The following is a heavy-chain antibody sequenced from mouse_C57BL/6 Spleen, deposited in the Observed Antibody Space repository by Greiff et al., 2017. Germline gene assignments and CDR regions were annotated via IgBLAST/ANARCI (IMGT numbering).Heavy chain of an antibody. D-gene: IGHD2-2*01. CDR2: IRLKSDNYAT. CDR1: GFTFSNYW. CDR3: TANGYGWYFDV. Sequence: VKLEESGGGLVQPGGSMKLSCVASGFTFSNYWMNWVRQSPEKGLEWVAQIRLKSDNYATHYAESVKGRFTISRDDSKSSVYLQMNNLRAEDTGIYCCTANGYGWYFDVWGTGTTVTVSS. J-gene: IGHJ1*03. V-gene: IGHV6-3*01.